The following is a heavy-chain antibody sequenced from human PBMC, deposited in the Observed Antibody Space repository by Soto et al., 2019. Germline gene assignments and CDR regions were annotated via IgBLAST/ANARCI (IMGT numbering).Heavy chain of an antibody. Sequence: SETLSLTCTVSGGSISSGGYYWSWIRQHPGKGLEWIGYIYYSGSAYYNPSLKSRVTISVDTSKNQFSLKLSSVTAADTAVYYCARYSVVVAAKRTPNGDAFDIWGQGTMVTVSS. CDR1: GGSISSGGYY. V-gene: IGHV4-31*03. D-gene: IGHD2-15*01. CDR2: IYYSGSA. CDR3: ARYSVVVAAKRTPNGDAFDI. J-gene: IGHJ3*02.